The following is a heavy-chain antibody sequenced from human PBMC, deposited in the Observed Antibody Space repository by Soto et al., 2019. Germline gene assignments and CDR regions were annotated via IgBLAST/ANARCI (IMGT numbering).Heavy chain of an antibody. CDR1: GFTFSSYG. V-gene: IGHV3-33*01. CDR3: VGALTYEVPYYYGMDV. CDR2: IWYDGSNK. J-gene: IGHJ6*02. Sequence: GGSLRLSCAASGFTFSSYGMHWVRQAPGKGLEWVAVIWYDGSNKYYADSVKGRFTISRDNSKNTLYLQMNSLRPEDTAVYYCVGALTYEVPYYYGMDVWGQGTTVTVSS. D-gene: IGHD3-16*01.